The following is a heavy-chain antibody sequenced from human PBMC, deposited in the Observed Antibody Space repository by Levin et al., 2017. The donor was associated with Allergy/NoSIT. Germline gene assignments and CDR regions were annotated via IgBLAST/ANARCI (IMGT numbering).Heavy chain of an antibody. CDR3: ARVPMGFKNSFDH. CDR2: ISHSGIT. J-gene: IGHJ5*02. V-gene: IGHV4-34*01. D-gene: IGHD1-26*01. Sequence: PSETLSLTCGVYGGSFSGYWSWIRQPPGKGLEWNGEISHSGITNYNPSLESRVTMSVDTSKNQFSLKLSSVTAADTAIYYCARVPMGFKNSFDHWGQGTLVTVSS. CDR1: GGSFSGY.